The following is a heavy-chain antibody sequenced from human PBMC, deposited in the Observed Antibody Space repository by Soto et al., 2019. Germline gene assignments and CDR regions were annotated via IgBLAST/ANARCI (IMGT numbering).Heavy chain of an antibody. J-gene: IGHJ4*02. CDR1: GGTFSSYA. CDR2: IIPIFGTA. D-gene: IGHD6-13*01. Sequence: QVQLVQSGAEVKKPGSSVKVSCKASGGTFSSYAISWVRQAPGQGLEWMGGIIPIFGTANYAQKFQGRVTITADESTSTAYMELSRLRSEHTAVYACARDSWDVARPRAAAGNYFAYWGQGTLVTVSS. V-gene: IGHV1-69*01. CDR3: ARDSWDVARPRAAAGNYFAY.